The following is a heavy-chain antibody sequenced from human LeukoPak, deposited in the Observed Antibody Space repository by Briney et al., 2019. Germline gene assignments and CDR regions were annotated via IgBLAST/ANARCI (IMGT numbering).Heavy chain of an antibody. CDR2: ISSGSIYI. CDR1: GFTFSTYA. J-gene: IGHJ4*02. D-gene: IGHD2/OR15-2a*01. CDR3: ARKTTLDFDY. V-gene: IGHV3-21*01. Sequence: GGSLRLSCAASGFTFSTYAMSWVRQAPGKGLEWVSSISSGSIYIYYADSVKGRFTISRDNAKNSLYLQMNSLRAEDTAVYYCARKTTLDFDYWGQGTLVTVSS.